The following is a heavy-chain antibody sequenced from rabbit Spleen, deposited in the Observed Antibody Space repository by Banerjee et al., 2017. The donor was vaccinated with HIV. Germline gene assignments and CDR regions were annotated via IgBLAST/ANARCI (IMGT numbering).Heavy chain of an antibody. CDR3: AREGGIVVAGAFDL. CDR2: IVNGDGST. CDR1: GFDFGSNA. D-gene: IGHD4-1*01. Sequence: QEQLVESGGGLVQPEGSLTLTCKASGFDFGSNAMCWVRQAPGKGPEWIAFIVNGDGSTYYASWVNGRFTISRSTSLATVTLQVTSLTAADTATYFCAREGGIVVAGAFDLWGQGTLVTVS. J-gene: IGHJ4*01. V-gene: IGHV1S47*01.